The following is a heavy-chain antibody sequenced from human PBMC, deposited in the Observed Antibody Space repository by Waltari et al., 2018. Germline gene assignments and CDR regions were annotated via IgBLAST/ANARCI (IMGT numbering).Heavy chain of an antibody. Sequence: EVQLVESGGDLVQPGGSLRLSCAASGYTFSSYWMHWVRQPPGKGLVWVSRIKSDGGGTTYADFVKGRFTTSRDNAKNTLFLQMNSLRVEDTAVYYCATHRPGGLGMDVWGQGTTVTVSS. V-gene: IGHV3-74*01. CDR3: ATHRPGGLGMDV. D-gene: IGHD2-15*01. CDR1: GYTFSSYW. CDR2: IKSDGGGT. J-gene: IGHJ6*02.